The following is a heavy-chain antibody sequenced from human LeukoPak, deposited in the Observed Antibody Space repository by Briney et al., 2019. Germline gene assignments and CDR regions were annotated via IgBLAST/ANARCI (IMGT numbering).Heavy chain of an antibody. J-gene: IGHJ4*02. D-gene: IGHD3-9*01. V-gene: IGHV3-21*01. CDR3: ARVLGVLRYFDWPSYFDY. CDR1: GFTFSSYS. Sequence: GGSLRLSCAASGFTFSSYSMSWVRQAPGKGLEWVSSISSSSSYIYYADSVKGRFTISRDNAKNSLYLQMNSLRAEDTAVYYCARVLGVLRYFDWPSYFDYWGQGTLVTVSS. CDR2: ISSSSSYI.